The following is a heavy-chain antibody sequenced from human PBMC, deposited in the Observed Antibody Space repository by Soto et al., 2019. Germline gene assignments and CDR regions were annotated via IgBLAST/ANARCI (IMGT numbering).Heavy chain of an antibody. V-gene: IGHV1-58*01. J-gene: IGHJ4*02. Sequence: QMQLVQSGPEVKKPGTSVKVSCKASGFTFTSSAVQWVRQARGQRLEWIGWIVAGSGNTNYAQKFQERVTITRDMSTSTAYMELSSLRSEDTAVYYCAAVPHCSSTSCHEYYFDYWGQGTLVTVSS. CDR3: AAVPHCSSTSCHEYYFDY. CDR2: IVAGSGNT. D-gene: IGHD2-2*01. CDR1: GFTFTSSA.